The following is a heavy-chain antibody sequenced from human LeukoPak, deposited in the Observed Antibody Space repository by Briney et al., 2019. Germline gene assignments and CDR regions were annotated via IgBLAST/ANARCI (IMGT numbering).Heavy chain of an antibody. V-gene: IGHV4-4*07. J-gene: IGHJ6*02. CDR3: ARDRRRFGMDV. CDR1: GGFISCYF. CDR2: IYTSGST. Sequence: PSDPLSLTCTVSGGFISCYFWSGIRAPAGEGLGGIGRIYTSGSTNYTPSLKSRFTMSVDTSKNQFSLKLSSVTAADTAVYYCARDRRRFGMDVWGQGTTVTVSS. D-gene: IGHD3-16*01.